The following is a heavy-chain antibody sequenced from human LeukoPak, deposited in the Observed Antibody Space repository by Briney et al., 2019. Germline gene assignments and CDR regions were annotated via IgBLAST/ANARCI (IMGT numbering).Heavy chain of an antibody. Sequence: GESLKISCKGSGYSITSYWIAWVRQMPGKGLEWIGIIYPGDSDTRYSPSFQGQVTISADKSISTAYLQWSSLKASDTAMYYCAKCRRAGGWDSVDYWGQGTLVTVSS. D-gene: IGHD6-19*01. CDR1: GYSITSYW. CDR2: IYPGDSDT. J-gene: IGHJ4*02. CDR3: AKCRRAGGWDSVDY. V-gene: IGHV5-51*01.